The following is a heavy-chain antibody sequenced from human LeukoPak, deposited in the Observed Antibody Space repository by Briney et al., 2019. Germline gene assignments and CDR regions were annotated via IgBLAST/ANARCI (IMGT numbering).Heavy chain of an antibody. V-gene: IGHV1-46*01. CDR1: GYTFIAYY. D-gene: IGHD3-22*01. CDR3: ATDYYDSSGREYYFDY. J-gene: IGHJ4*02. CDR2: INPSGGST. Sequence: GASVKVSCKASGYTFIAYYIHWVRQAPGQGLEWMGIINPSGGSTTYAQNFQGRVTMTRDTSTSAVYMELSSLRSEDTAVYYCATDYYDSSGREYYFDYWGQGTLVTVSS.